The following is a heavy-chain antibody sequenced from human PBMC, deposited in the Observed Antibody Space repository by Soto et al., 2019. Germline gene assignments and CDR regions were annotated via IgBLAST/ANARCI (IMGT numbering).Heavy chain of an antibody. Sequence: EVQLLESGGGLVQPGGSLRLSCAASGFTFSSHAMSWVRQAPGKGLEWVSAISATGGTIYYADSVKGRFTIPRDNSKNTLYLLMNNLRAEDTALYYCAKDRGFGAGHGLDVWGQGTTVTVSS. J-gene: IGHJ6*02. V-gene: IGHV3-23*01. CDR2: ISATGGTI. CDR1: GFTFSSHA. CDR3: AKDRGFGAGHGLDV. D-gene: IGHD3-10*01.